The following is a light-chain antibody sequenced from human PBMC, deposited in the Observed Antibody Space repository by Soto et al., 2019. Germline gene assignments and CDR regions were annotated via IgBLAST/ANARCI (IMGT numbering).Light chain of an antibody. CDR2: GAS. V-gene: IGKV3-20*01. CDR1: QSVSSN. CDR3: QQYGSSPLT. Sequence: ILMKQSPATLSVSPGERATLSCRASQSVSSNLAWYQQKPGQAPKLLIYGASSRATGIPARFSGSGSGTEFTLTISRLQPEDFAVYYCQQYGSSPLTFGGGTKVDI. J-gene: IGKJ4*01.